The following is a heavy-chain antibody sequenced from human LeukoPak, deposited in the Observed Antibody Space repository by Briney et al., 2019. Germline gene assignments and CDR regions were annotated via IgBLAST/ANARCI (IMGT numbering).Heavy chain of an antibody. V-gene: IGHV3-48*03. D-gene: IGHD3-22*01. CDR3: AKDFPHYYESSHGMDA. Sequence: PGESLRLSCAASGFSFGRYEMNWVRQAPGKGLEWVSYISTTGSTVYYADSVEGRFTMSRDNAKNLLYLQMNSLRAEDAAVYYCAKDFPHYYESSHGMDAWGQGTTVTVSS. J-gene: IGHJ6*02. CDR2: ISTTGSTV. CDR1: GFSFGRYE.